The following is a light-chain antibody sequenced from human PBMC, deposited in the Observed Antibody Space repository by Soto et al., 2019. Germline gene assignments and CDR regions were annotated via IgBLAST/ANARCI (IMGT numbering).Light chain of an antibody. CDR1: SANIGAAYN. Sequence: QSVLTQPPSVSGAPGQRVTISCTGSSANIGAAYNVDWYQQLPGTAPKLLIYGNNNRPSGVPARFSGSKSGTSASLAIAGLQAEDEGDYYCLLYSGGVQLLFGGGTKVTVL. CDR2: GNN. CDR3: LLYSGGVQLL. J-gene: IGLJ2*01. V-gene: IGLV1-40*01.